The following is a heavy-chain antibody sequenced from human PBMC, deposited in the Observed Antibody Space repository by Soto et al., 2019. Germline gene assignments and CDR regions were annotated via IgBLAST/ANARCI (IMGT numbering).Heavy chain of an antibody. V-gene: IGHV3-23*01. J-gene: IGHJ4*02. CDR1: GFTFSSYA. D-gene: IGHD2-15*01. CDR3: AKAGDINLTPEY. Sequence: GGSLRLSCAASGFTFSSYAMSWVRQAPGKGLEWVSASSGSGGSTYYADSVKGRFTISRDNSKNTLYLQMNSLRAEDTAVYYCAKAGDINLTPEYWGQGTLVTVSS. CDR2: SSGSGGST.